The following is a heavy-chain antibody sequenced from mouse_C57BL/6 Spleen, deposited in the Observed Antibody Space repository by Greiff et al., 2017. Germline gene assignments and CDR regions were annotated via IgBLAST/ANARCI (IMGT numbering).Heavy chain of an antibody. Sequence: QVQLKQPGAELVMPGASVKLSCKASGYTFTSYWMHWVKQRPGQGLEWIGEIDPSDSYTNYNQKFKGKSTLTVDKSSSTAYMQLSSLTSEDSAVYYCARNDDGYYFDDWGPGTTLTVSS. J-gene: IGHJ2*01. CDR2: IDPSDSYT. CDR1: GYTFTSYW. CDR3: ARNDDGYYFDD. V-gene: IGHV1-69*01. D-gene: IGHD2-3*01.